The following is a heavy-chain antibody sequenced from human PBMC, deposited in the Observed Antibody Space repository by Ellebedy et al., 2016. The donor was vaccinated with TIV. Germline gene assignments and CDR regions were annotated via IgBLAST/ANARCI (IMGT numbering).Heavy chain of an antibody. V-gene: IGHV1-69*13. CDR2: IIPLFDTV. Sequence: SVKVSXXASGGTFSSYAISWVRQAPGQGLEWMGGIIPLFDTVNYAQKFQGRVTITADESTSTAYMELSSLRSEDTAVYYCAREAGNYAHFDYWGQGTLVIVSS. CDR1: GGTFSSYA. CDR3: AREAGNYAHFDY. J-gene: IGHJ4*02. D-gene: IGHD1-7*01.